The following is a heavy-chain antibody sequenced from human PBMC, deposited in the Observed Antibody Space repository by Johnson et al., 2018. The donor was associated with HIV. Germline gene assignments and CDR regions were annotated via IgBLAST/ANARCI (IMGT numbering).Heavy chain of an antibody. CDR2: INSDGSSI. J-gene: IGHJ3*02. D-gene: IGHD1-26*01. CDR3: ARDQGLIVTDAFDI. Sequence: EQLVESGGGLVQPGGSLRLSCAVSGFTFSSYWMHWVRQAPAKGLVWVSRINSDGSSITYADSVKGRFTISRDNAKNSLYLQMNSLRAEDTAVYYCARDQGLIVTDAFDIWGQGTMVTVSS. V-gene: IGHV3-74*03. CDR1: GFTFSSYW.